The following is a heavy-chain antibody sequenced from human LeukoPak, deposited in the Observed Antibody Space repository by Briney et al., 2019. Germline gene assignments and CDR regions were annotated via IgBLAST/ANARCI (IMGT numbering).Heavy chain of an antibody. CDR1: GGSISSYY. V-gene: IGHV4-59*01. Sequence: SETLSLTCTVSGGSISSYYWSWIRQPPGKGLEWIGYIYYSGSTNYNPSLKSRVTISVDTSKNQFSLKLSSVTAADTAVYYCARDGAYCSGSSCYSYYYYYGMDVWGQGTTVTVSS. D-gene: IGHD2-15*01. CDR2: IYYSGST. CDR3: ARDGAYCSGSSCYSYYYYYGMDV. J-gene: IGHJ6*02.